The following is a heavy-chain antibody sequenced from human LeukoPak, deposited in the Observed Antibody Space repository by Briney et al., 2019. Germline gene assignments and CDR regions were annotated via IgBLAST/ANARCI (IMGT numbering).Heavy chain of an antibody. J-gene: IGHJ4*02. CDR3: ARNSCPSGSCYENRGYFDY. Sequence: SETLSLTCTVSGASISSYYWSWIRQPPGKGLEWIGYISNSGSTNYNPSLKSRVTISVDTSKNQFSLKLSSVTAADTAVYYCARNSCPSGSCYENRGYFDYWGQGTLVTVSS. CDR1: GASISSYY. V-gene: IGHV4-59*08. CDR2: ISNSGST. D-gene: IGHD2-15*01.